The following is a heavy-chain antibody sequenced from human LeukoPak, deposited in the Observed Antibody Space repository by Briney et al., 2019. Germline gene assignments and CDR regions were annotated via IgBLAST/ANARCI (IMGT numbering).Heavy chain of an antibody. V-gene: IGHV1-2*02. CDR1: GYTFTGYY. CDR3: ARDPPRIAVAGNHSDY. CDR2: INPNSGGT. J-gene: IGHJ4*02. D-gene: IGHD6-19*01. Sequence: ASVKVSCKASGYTFTGYYMHWVRQAPGQGLEWMGWINPNSGGTNYAQKFQGRVTMTRDTSISTAYMELSRLRSDDTAVYYCARDPPRIAVAGNHSDYWGQGTLVTVSS.